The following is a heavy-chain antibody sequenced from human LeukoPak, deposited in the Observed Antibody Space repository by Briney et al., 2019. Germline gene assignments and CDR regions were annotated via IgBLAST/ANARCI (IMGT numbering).Heavy chain of an antibody. CDR3: ARDPEDSSGLGMDV. J-gene: IGHJ6*02. CDR2: IYASGNT. D-gene: IGHD3-22*01. V-gene: IGHV3-53*01. Sequence: GGSLRLSCAASGFTVSSIYMSWVRQAPGKGLEWVSLIYASGNTYYADSVRGRFTISRDNSKNTVYLQMDSLRAEDTAVYYCARDPEDSSGLGMDVWGQGTTVTVSS. CDR1: GFTVSSIY.